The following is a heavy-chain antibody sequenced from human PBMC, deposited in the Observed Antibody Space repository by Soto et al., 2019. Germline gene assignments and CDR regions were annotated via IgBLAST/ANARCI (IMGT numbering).Heavy chain of an antibody. CDR1: GYTFTNYG. J-gene: IGHJ4*02. D-gene: IGHD2-21*01. CDR3: ASCGSYFDF. V-gene: IGHV1-18*01. Sequence: VASVKVSCKASGYTFTNYGISWLRQAPGQGLEWMGWISAYNGNTNYAQKLQGRVTMTKDTSPNTAYMELRSLTSDDTAVYYCASCGSYFDFWGQGTLVTVSS. CDR2: ISAYNGNT.